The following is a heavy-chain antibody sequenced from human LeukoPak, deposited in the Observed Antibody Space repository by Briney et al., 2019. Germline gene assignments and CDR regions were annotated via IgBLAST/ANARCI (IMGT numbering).Heavy chain of an antibody. CDR2: IYHSGST. D-gene: IGHD2/OR15-2a*01. CDR1: GGSISSYY. Sequence: PSETLSLTCTVSGGSISSYYWGWIRQPPGKGLEWIGSIYHSGSTYYNPSLKSRVTISVDTSKNQFSLELSSVTAADTAVYYCARDYPYLGAFDIWGQGTMVTVSS. J-gene: IGHJ3*02. V-gene: IGHV4-39*07. CDR3: ARDYPYLGAFDI.